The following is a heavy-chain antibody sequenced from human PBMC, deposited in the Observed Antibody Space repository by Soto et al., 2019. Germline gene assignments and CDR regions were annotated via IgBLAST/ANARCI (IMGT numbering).Heavy chain of an antibody. Sequence: SETLSLTCTVSGGSISSSSYYWGWIRQPPGKGLEWIGSIYYSGSTYYNPSLKSRVTISVDTSKNQFSLKLSSVTAADTSVYYCERWIQLWPAPRFDYWGQGTLDPFSS. CDR1: GGSISSSSYY. CDR3: ERWIQLWPAPRFDY. J-gene: IGHJ4*02. V-gene: IGHV4-39*01. D-gene: IGHD5-18*01. CDR2: IYYSGST.